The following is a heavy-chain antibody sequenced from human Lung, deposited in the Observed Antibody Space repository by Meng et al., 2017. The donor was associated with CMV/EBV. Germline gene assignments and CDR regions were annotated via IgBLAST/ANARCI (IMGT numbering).Heavy chain of an antibody. J-gene: IGHJ4*01. CDR1: GYSLSGFY. V-gene: IGHV1-2*06. Sequence: VQLVQSGAEVKRPGASVKISCQASGYSLSGFYLNWARQAPGHGLEWLVRVNPISDDTHLAQKFEGRITVTRGATINTAFMELTRLRPDDTAVYYCAKSSDNGWSSWGPGTLVTVSS. CDR2: VNPISDDT. D-gene: IGHD6-19*01. CDR3: AKSSDNGWSS.